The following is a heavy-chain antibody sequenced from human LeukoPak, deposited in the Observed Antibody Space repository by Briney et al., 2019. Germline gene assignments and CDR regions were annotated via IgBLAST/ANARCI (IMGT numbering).Heavy chain of an antibody. J-gene: IGHJ4*02. CDR2: IRYDGSNK. V-gene: IGHV3-30*02. CDR3: AKDRVGATDPYYFDY. Sequence: GGSLRLSCAASGFTFSSYGMHWVRQAPGKGLEWVAFIRYDGSNKYYADSVKGRFTISRDNSKNTLYLQMNSLRAEDTAVYYCAKDRVGATDPYYFDYWGQGTLVTVSS. D-gene: IGHD1-26*01. CDR1: GFTFSSYG.